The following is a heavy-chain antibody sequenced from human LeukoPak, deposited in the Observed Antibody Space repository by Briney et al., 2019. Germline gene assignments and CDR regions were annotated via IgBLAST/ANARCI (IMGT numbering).Heavy chain of an antibody. Sequence: GASVKVSCKASGYTFTSYAMHWVRQAPGQRLEWMGWINAGNGNTKYSQKFQGRVTITRDTSASTAYMELSSLRSEDTAVYYCARDIGVGGWVGYYFDYWGQGTLVTVSS. J-gene: IGHJ4*02. CDR3: ARDIGVGGWVGYYFDY. D-gene: IGHD2-21*01. V-gene: IGHV1-3*01. CDR1: GYTFTSYA. CDR2: INAGNGNT.